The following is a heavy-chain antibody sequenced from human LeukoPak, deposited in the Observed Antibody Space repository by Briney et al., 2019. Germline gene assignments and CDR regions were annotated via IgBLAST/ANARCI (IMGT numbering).Heavy chain of an antibody. J-gene: IGHJ4*02. CDR2: FSSDGIHK. V-gene: IGHV3-30*18. CDR1: GFTFSSYG. D-gene: IGHD3-10*01. Sequence: GRSLRLSCAASGFTFSSYGMHWVRQAPGKGLEWVAVFSSDGIHKYYSNSVKGRFTISRDNSKNTLYLQMNSLRPEDTAVYYCAKPSGAGQFDYWGQGTLVTVSS. CDR3: AKPSGAGQFDY.